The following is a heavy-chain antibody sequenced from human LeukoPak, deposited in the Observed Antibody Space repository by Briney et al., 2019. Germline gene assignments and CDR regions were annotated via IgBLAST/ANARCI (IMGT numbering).Heavy chain of an antibody. J-gene: IGHJ6*02. CDR2: INPNSGGT. V-gene: IGHV1-2*06. CDR1: GYTFTSYY. Sequence: ASVKVSCKASGYTFTSYYMHWVRQAPGQGLEWMGRINPNSGGTNYAQKFQGRVTMTRDTSISTAYMELSRLRSDDTAVYYCARAPPNYDSSGYYYEGYYYYGMDVWGQGTTVTVSS. D-gene: IGHD3-22*01. CDR3: ARAPPNYDSSGYYYEGYYYYGMDV.